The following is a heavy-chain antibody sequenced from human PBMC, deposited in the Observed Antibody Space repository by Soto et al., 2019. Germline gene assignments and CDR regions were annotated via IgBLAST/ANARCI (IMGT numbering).Heavy chain of an antibody. J-gene: IGHJ6*02. CDR1: GYTFTGYY. V-gene: IGHV1-2*04. CDR3: ARTDPEQQNDYYYYYGMDV. CDR2: INPNSGGT. D-gene: IGHD6-13*01. Sequence: ASVKVSCKASGYTFTGYYMHWVRQAPGQGLEWMGWINPNSGGTNYAQEFQGWVTMTRDTSISTAYMELSRLRSDDTAVYYCARTDPEQQNDYYYYYGMDVWGQGTTVTVSS.